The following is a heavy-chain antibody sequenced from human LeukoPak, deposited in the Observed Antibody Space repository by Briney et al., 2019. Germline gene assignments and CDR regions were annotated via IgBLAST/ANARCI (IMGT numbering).Heavy chain of an antibody. CDR2: MKGTGET. V-gene: IGHV3-23*01. CDR1: GLDFSSFA. D-gene: IGHD3-16*01. Sequence: RGSLRLSCAASGLDFSSFAMSWVRQAPARGLEWLSSMKGTGETFYADSVRGRCTLFRDGSRNTVYLQLNNLRVEDTAVYYCARASWVSTADAVRWGQGTVVTVSS. CDR3: ARASWVSTADAVR. J-gene: IGHJ4*02.